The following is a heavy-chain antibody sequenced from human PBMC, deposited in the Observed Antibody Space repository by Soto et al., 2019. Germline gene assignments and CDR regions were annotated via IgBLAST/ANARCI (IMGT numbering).Heavy chain of an antibody. D-gene: IGHD2-2*01. CDR1: GYTFATYG. CDR2: VSGINGAT. J-gene: IGHJ5*02. Sequence: QVQLVQSGGEVKKPGASMKVSCKASGYTFATYGVSWVRQAPGRGLEWVGWVSGINGATSSAQNFQDRLIMNTKTSTNTAYMELKSLTSDDTASYYCTRGKSRAVPEGPWGQGTLVTVSS. CDR3: TRGKSRAVPEGP. V-gene: IGHV1-18*01.